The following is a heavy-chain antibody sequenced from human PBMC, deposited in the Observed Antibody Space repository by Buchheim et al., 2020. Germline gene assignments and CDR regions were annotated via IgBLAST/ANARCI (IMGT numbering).Heavy chain of an antibody. CDR1: GFTFSSYS. CDR2: ISSSSSTI. V-gene: IGHV3-48*04. J-gene: IGHJ5*02. Sequence: EVQLVESGGGLVQPGGSLRLSCAASGFTFSSYSMNWVRQAPGKGLEWVSYISSSSSTIYYADSVKGRFTMSRDTAKNSLYLQMNSLRAEDTAVYYCARDQYGDSFLNWFDPWGQGTL. D-gene: IGHD4-17*01. CDR3: ARDQYGDSFLNWFDP.